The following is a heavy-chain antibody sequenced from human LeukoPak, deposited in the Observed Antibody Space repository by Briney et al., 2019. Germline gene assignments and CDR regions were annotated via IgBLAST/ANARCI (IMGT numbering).Heavy chain of an antibody. D-gene: IGHD2-2*01. CDR3: ARGRDQLLFSFDY. CDR1: GYTFTSYG. Sequence: SVTVSCTASGYTFTSYGISWVRQAPGQGLEWMGGIIRLFGTANYAQKFQGRVTITADESTGTAYMELSSLRSEDTAMYFCARGRDQLLFSFDYWGQGTLVTVSS. CDR2: IIRLFGTA. J-gene: IGHJ4*02. V-gene: IGHV1-69*13.